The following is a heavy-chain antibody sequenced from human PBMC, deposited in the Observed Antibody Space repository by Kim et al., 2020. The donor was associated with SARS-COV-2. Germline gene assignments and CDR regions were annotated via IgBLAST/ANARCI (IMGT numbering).Heavy chain of an antibody. CDR2: ISWDGTIT. V-gene: IGHV3-43D*03. J-gene: IGHJ4*02. CDR3: TKVGRQSTSGYYSHFDY. CDR1: GFTFDDYC. Sequence: GGSLRLSCAASGFTFDDYCMHWVRQAPGKGLEWVSLISWDGTITYYADSVKGRFTISRDNSKNSLYLQMNSLRVEDTALYYCTKVGRQSTSGYYSHFDYWGQGTLVTVSS. D-gene: IGHD3-22*01.